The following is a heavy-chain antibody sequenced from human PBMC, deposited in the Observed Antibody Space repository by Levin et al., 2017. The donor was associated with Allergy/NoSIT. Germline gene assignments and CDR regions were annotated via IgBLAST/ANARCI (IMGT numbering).Heavy chain of an antibody. CDR2: ISSSSSYI. CDR1: GFTFSSYS. CDR3: ARVGSMYYYDSSGYYSDY. V-gene: IGHV3-21*01. Sequence: GGSLRLSCAASGFTFSSYSMNWVRQAPGKGLEWVSSISSSSSYIYYADSVKGRFTISRDNAKNSLYLQMNSLRAEDTAVYYCARVGSMYYYDSSGYYSDYWGQGTLVTVSS. J-gene: IGHJ4*02. D-gene: IGHD3-22*01.